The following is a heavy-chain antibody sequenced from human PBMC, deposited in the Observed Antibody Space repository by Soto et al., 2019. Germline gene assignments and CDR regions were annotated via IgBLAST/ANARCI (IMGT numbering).Heavy chain of an antibody. V-gene: IGHV3-7*05. CDR2: IKQDGSEK. CDR3: ARALYYYDRSSGDDY. J-gene: IGHJ4*02. CDR1: GFTFSSYW. D-gene: IGHD3-22*01. Sequence: GGSLRLSCAASGFTFSSYWMSWVRQAPGKGLEWVANIKQDGSEKYYVDSVKGRFTISRDNAKNSLYLQMNSLRAEDTAVYYCARALYYYDRSSGDDYWGQGTLVTVSS.